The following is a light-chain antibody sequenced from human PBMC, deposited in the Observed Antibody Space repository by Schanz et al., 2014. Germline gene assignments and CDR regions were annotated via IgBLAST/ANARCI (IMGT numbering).Light chain of an antibody. CDR1: QSVHRNY. CDR2: GTS. Sequence: EIVLTQSPGTLSLSPGERATLSCRASQSVHRNYLAWHQQNPGQAHRLLIYGTSIRATGIADRFSGSGSGTDFTLTISRLEPEDFAVYYCHQYINSPFTFGPGTKLDLK. J-gene: IGKJ3*01. V-gene: IGKV3-20*01. CDR3: HQYINSPFT.